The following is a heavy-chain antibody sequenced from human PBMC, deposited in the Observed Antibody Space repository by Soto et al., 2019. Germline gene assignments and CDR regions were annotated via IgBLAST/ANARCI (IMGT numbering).Heavy chain of an antibody. D-gene: IGHD3-3*01. CDR1: GFTFSSYA. V-gene: IGHV3-30-3*01. Sequence: QVQLVESGGGGVQPGRSLRLSCAASGFTFSSYAMHWVRQAPGKGLEWVAVISYDGSNKYYADSVKGRFTISRDNSKNTLYQQMNSLRAEDTAVYYCARGATYYDFWSGYLFDYWGQGTLVTVSS. CDR2: ISYDGSNK. CDR3: ARGATYYDFWSGYLFDY. J-gene: IGHJ4*02.